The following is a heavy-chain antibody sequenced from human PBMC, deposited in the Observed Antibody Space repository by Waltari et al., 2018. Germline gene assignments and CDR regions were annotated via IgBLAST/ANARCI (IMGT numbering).Heavy chain of an antibody. D-gene: IGHD5-18*01. CDR3: ARGGGRYSYGAFDY. J-gene: IGHJ4*02. CDR1: GGPFSSYA. Sequence: QMQLVQSGAEVKKPGSSVTVSCKASGGPFSSYAISWVPPAPGQGLEWLGGIIPIFGTANYAKKFQGRVTITADESTSTAYMELSSLRSEDTAVYYCARGGGRYSYGAFDYWGQGTLVTVSS. V-gene: IGHV1-69*01. CDR2: IIPIFGTA.